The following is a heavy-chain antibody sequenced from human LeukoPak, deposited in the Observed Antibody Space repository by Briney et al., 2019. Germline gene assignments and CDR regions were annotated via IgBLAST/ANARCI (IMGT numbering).Heavy chain of an antibody. D-gene: IGHD1-7*01. CDR1: GYSFTTYG. J-gene: IGHJ3*02. CDR2: IIPIFGTA. CDR3: ARRITGTTANSPDAFDI. Sequence: ASVKVSCKASGYSFTTYGISWVRQAPGQGLEWMGGIIPIFGTANYAQKFQGRVTITTDESTSTAYMELSSLRSEDTAVYYCARRITGTTANSPDAFDIWGQGTMVTVSS. V-gene: IGHV1-69*05.